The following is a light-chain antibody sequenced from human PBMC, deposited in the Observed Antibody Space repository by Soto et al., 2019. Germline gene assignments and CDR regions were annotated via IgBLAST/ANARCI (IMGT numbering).Light chain of an antibody. CDR1: QSVSRY. CDR2: DAS. V-gene: IGKV3-20*01. Sequence: TVVRQPRDALSLCPRDGDTIYCRASQSVSRYLAWYQQKPGQAPRLLIYDASNRATGIPARFSGSGSGTDFTLTISRLEPDDFAVYYCQQYGSSLWPFGQGTEVEIK. J-gene: IGKJ1*01. CDR3: QQYGSSLWP.